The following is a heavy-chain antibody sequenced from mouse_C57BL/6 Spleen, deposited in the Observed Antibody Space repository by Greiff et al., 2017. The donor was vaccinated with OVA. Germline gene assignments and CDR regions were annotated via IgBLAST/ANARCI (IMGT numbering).Heavy chain of an antibody. CDR3: ARGRSYDWYFDV. Sequence: VQLQQPGAELVKPGASVKLSCKASGYTFTSYWMQWVKQRPGQGLEWIGEIDPSDSYTNYNQKFKGKATLTVDTSSSTAYMQLSSLTSEDSAVYYCARGRSYDWYFDVWGTGTTVTVSS. V-gene: IGHV1-50*01. CDR1: GYTFTSYW. J-gene: IGHJ1*03. CDR2: IDPSDSYT. D-gene: IGHD1-1*01.